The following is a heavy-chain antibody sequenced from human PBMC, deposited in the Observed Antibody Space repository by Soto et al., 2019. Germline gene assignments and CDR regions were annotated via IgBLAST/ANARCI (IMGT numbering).Heavy chain of an antibody. Sequence: QLQLQESGPGLVKPSETLSLTCTVSGGSISSSSYYWGWIRQPPGKGLEWIGSIYYSGSTYYNPSLKSRVTISVDTSKNQFSLKLSSVTAADTAVYYCARLGADYDILTGYHPHWFDPWGQGTLVTVSS. D-gene: IGHD3-9*01. V-gene: IGHV4-39*01. J-gene: IGHJ5*02. CDR2: IYYSGST. CDR3: ARLGADYDILTGYHPHWFDP. CDR1: GGSISSSSYY.